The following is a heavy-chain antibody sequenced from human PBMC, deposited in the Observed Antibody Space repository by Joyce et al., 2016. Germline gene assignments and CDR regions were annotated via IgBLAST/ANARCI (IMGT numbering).Heavy chain of an antibody. V-gene: IGHV1-18*01. CDR3: ARDSDCSDGNCYPMYYNGMDV. D-gene: IGHD2-15*01. Sequence: QVQLVQSGGEVKKPGTSVKVSCKASGYTFTSYGISWVRQVPGQGLEWMEWISAYSGHTNSAQNLQGRVTMTTDTSTRTAYMELRSLKSDDTAVYYCARDSDCSDGNCYPMYYNGMDVWGQGTTVTVSS. J-gene: IGHJ6*02. CDR1: GYTFTSYG. CDR2: ISAYSGHT.